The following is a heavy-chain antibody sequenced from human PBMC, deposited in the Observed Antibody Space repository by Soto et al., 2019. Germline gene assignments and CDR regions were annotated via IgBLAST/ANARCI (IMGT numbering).Heavy chain of an antibody. CDR2: ISGSGGST. D-gene: IGHD6-19*01. CDR1: GFTFSSYA. Sequence: EVQLLESGGGLVQPGGSLRLSCTASGFTFSSYAMNWVRQAPGKGLEWVSVISGSGGSTYYADSVKGRFTISRDNSKNTRYLQMNSLRAEDTAVYYGASRNSGWYFDYWGQGTLVTVYS. CDR3: ASRNSGWYFDY. V-gene: IGHV3-23*01. J-gene: IGHJ4*02.